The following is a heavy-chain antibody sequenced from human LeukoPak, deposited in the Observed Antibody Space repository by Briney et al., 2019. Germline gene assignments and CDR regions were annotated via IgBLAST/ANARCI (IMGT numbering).Heavy chain of an antibody. V-gene: IGHV3-23*01. CDR3: AKGRCGGGSCSYYLDY. CDR1: GFTFSSYA. D-gene: IGHD2-15*01. CDR2: ISGSGGST. Sequence: GGSLRLSCVASGFTFSSYAMSWVRQAPGRGLEWVSDISGSGGSTYYADSVKGRFTVSRDNSKNTLYLQMNSLRVEDMAVYYCAKGRCGGGSCSYYLDYWGQGTLVTVSS. J-gene: IGHJ4*02.